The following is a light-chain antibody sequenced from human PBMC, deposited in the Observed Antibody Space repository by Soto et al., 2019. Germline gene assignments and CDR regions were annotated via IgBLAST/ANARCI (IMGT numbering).Light chain of an antibody. Sequence: IQMTQPTSXLPAAVGDRVATSCRASQSISSWFAWYQQKPGKDPKILIYDASSLQSGVPSRFSGSGSGSDFNLTIRSLQPEDFATYYCQQSYTTPLPVGGGPPVAIK. CDR3: QQSYTTPLP. V-gene: IGKV1-39*01. CDR1: QSISSW. J-gene: IGKJ4*01. CDR2: DAS.